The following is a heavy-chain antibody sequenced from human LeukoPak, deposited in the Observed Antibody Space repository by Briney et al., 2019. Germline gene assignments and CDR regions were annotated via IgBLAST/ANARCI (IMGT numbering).Heavy chain of an antibody. D-gene: IGHD2-2*01. V-gene: IGHV3-23*01. J-gene: IGHJ4*02. CDR2: ISGSGNYT. CDR1: GVTFSSYA. Sequence: GGSLRLSCEASGVTFSSYAMSCVRQAPGKGLEWVSAISGSGNYTYYADSVKGRFTISRDNSKNTLYLQMNSLRAEDTAVYHCAKGNCITCYVPLDYWGQGTLVTVSS. CDR3: AKGNCITCYVPLDY.